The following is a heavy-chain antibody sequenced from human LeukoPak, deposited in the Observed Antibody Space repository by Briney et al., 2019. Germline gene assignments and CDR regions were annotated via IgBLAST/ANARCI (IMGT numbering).Heavy chain of an antibody. J-gene: IGHJ6*02. D-gene: IGHD3-22*01. CDR1: GGTFSSYA. V-gene: IGHV1-69*04. CDR3: TRGTKMYDSSGYYPWWGMDV. Sequence: SVKVSCKASGGTFSSYAISWVRQAPGQGLEWMGRIIPILGIANYAQKFQGRVTITADKSTSTAYMELRSLRSDDTAVYYCTRGTKMYDSSGYYPWWGMDVWGQGTTVTVSS. CDR2: IIPILGIA.